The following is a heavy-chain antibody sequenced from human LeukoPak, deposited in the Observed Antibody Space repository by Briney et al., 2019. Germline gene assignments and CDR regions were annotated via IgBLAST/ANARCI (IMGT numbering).Heavy chain of an antibody. CDR3: AKGIYSSGWSYFDY. D-gene: IGHD6-19*01. V-gene: IGHV3-23*01. J-gene: IGHJ4*01. CDR1: GFTFSNSA. Sequence: PGGSLRLSCAASGFTFSNSAMSWVRQAPGKGLEGVSTLSGSGITTYYADAVKGRFTISGDNSQNTLYLQMNSLRAEDTAVYYCAKGIYSSGWSYFDYWGHGTLVTVSS. CDR2: LSGSGITT.